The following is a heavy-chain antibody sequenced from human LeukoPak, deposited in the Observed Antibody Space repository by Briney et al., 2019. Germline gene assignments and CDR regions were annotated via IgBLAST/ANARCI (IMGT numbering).Heavy chain of an antibody. D-gene: IGHD3-10*01. CDR3: ARVYYYASGRLDS. Sequence: WASVKVSCKASGYTFTGYYMHWVRQAPGQGLEWMGWINPNSGGTNYAQKFQGRVTMTRDTSISTAYMELSRLRSDDTAVFYCARVYYYASGRLDSWGQGTLITVSS. CDR1: GYTFTGYY. CDR2: INPNSGGT. J-gene: IGHJ4*02. V-gene: IGHV1-2*02.